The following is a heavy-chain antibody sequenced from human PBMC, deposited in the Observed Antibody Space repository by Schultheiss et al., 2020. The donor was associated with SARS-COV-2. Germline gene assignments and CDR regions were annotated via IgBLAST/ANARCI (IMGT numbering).Heavy chain of an antibody. CDR3: ARPTWGYSTGFYPIHFDF. D-gene: IGHD3-22*01. Sequence: GESLKISCKGSGYSFTSYWIGWVRQMPGKGLEWMGIIYPGDSDTRYSPSFQGQVSISADKSTSTAYLQWSSLKASDSAMYYCARPTWGYSTGFYPIHFDFWGQGTLVTVSS. CDR1: GYSFTSYW. J-gene: IGHJ4*02. V-gene: IGHV5-51*01. CDR2: IYPGDSDT.